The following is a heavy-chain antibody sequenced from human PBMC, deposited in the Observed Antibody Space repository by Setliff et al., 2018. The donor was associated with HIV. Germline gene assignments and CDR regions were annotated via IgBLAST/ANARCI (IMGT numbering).Heavy chain of an antibody. V-gene: IGHV3-49*04. CDR2: IRSDSYSGTP. D-gene: IGHD3-3*01. J-gene: IGHJ4*02. CDR3: ATFADGPDS. Sequence: GGSLRLSCEASGFSMNDFDVSWVRQAPGKGPEWVGLIRSDSYSGTPAYAASVGDRFIISRENSERIAYLQMNRLKTDDTAFYYCATFADGPDSWGQGTLVTVS. CDR1: GFSMNDFD.